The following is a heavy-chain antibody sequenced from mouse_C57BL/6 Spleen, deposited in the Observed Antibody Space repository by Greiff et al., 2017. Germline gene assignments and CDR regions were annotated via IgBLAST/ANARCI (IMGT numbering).Heavy chain of an antibody. CDR2: ISSGGDYI. CDR3: TRGGGYYGSSYGYYAMDY. J-gene: IGHJ4*01. D-gene: IGHD1-1*01. V-gene: IGHV5-9-1*02. Sequence: DVMLVESGEGLVKPGGSLKLSCAASGFTFSSYAMSWVRQTPEQRLEWVAYISSGGDYIYYADTVKGRFTISRDNARNTLYLQMSSLKSEDTAMYYCTRGGGYYGSSYGYYAMDYWGQGTSVTVSS. CDR1: GFTFSSYA.